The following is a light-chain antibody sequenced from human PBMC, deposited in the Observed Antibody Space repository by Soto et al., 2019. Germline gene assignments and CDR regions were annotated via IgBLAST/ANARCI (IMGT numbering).Light chain of an antibody. Sequence: EIVLTQSPATLSLSPGERATLSCRASQSVGRYLAWYQHKPGQPPRLLIYDAFIRGTGIPARFSGSGSGTDFTLTISSLEPEDFAIYYCQQRSIWLTFGGGTKVEVK. CDR2: DAF. J-gene: IGKJ4*01. CDR1: QSVGRY. CDR3: QQRSIWLT. V-gene: IGKV3-11*01.